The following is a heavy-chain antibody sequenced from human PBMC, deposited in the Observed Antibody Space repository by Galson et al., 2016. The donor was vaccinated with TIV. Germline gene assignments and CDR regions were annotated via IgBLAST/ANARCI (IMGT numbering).Heavy chain of an antibody. Sequence: SVKVSCKASGYTLSSYSISWVRQAPGQGLEWLGWISGYNGNKNYAQKFQGRVTMTTDTSTSTAYMELRSLRSDDTAVYYCARVPTKTFDFWSGYDNSFCMDVW. J-gene: IGHJ6*03. CDR2: ISGYNGNK. D-gene: IGHD3-3*01. CDR1: GYTLSSYS. V-gene: IGHV1-18*01. CDR3: ARVPTKTFDFWSGYDNSFCMDV.